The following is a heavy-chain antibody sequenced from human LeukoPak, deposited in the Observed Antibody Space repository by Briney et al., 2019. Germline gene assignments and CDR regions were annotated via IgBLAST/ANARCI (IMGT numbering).Heavy chain of an antibody. Sequence: PSETLSLTCAVSGGSISSGGYSWGWIRQPPGKGLEWIGYIYHSGSTYYNPSLKSRVTISVDRSKNQFSLKLSSVTAADTAVYYCARGSMVRGEVDYWGQGTLVTVSS. CDR1: GGSISSGGYS. CDR3: ARGSMVRGEVDY. CDR2: IYHSGST. D-gene: IGHD3-10*01. J-gene: IGHJ4*02. V-gene: IGHV4-30-2*01.